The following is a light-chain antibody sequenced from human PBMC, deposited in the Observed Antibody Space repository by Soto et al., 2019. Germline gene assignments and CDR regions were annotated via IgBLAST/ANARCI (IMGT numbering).Light chain of an antibody. CDR2: DVS. V-gene: IGLV2-14*01. CDR3: SSFVSSSALVV. Sequence: QSALTQPASVSGSPGQSITISCTGTSSDVGNYDYVSWYKQHPGKAPKLMIYDVSDRPSGVSDRFSGSKSGNTASLTISGLQAEDEADYYCSSFVSSSALVVFGGGTKLTVL. CDR1: SSDVGNYDY. J-gene: IGLJ2*01.